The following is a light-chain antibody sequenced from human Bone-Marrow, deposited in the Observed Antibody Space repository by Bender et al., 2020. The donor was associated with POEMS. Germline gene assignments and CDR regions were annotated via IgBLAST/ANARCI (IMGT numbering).Light chain of an antibody. CDR1: SGDVGAYDY. CDR2: DVT. V-gene: IGLV2-23*02. CDR3: CSFAGSNTRYV. Sequence: QSALTQPASVSGSPGQSITISCTGTSGDVGAYDYVSWYQQHPGKAPKLMIYDVTNRPSGVSDRFSGSKSGNTASLTISGLQAEDEAEYFCCSFAGSNTRYVFGTGTKVTVL. J-gene: IGLJ1*01.